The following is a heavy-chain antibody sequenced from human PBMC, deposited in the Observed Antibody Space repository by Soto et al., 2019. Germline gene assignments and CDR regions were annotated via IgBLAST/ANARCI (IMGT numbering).Heavy chain of an antibody. CDR1: GYTFTSYY. V-gene: IGHV1-46*01. D-gene: IGHD3-22*01. CDR2: INPSGGST. Sequence: AASVKVSCKASGYTFTSYYMHWVRQAPGQGLEWMGIINPSGGSTSYAQKFQGRVTMTRDTSTSTVYMELSSLRSEDTAVYYCARRHYDSSGYYYLMDYWGQGTLVTVSS. CDR3: ARRHYDSSGYYYLMDY. J-gene: IGHJ4*02.